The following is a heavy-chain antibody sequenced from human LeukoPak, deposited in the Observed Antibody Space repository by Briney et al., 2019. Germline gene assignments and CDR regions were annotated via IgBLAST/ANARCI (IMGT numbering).Heavy chain of an antibody. D-gene: IGHD4-17*01. J-gene: IGHJ4*02. CDR2: IKQDGSEK. V-gene: IGHV3-7*03. Sequence: PGGSLRLSCAASGFTFSSYWMSWVRQAPGKGLEWVANIKQDGSEKYYVGSVKGRFTISRDNAKNSLYLQMNNLRAEDTALYCCVRGRDYVGVAASLDLWGRGTLVTVS. CDR3: VRGRDYVGVAASLDL. CDR1: GFTFSSYW.